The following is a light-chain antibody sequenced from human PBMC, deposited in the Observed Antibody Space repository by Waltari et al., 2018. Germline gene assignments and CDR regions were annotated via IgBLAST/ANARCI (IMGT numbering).Light chain of an antibody. CDR2: KDS. Sequence: SYELTQPSSVSVSPGQTARITCSGDLLSTKYARWFQQRPGQAPVLVIYKDSERPSGIHERFSGSSSGTTVILTISGAQVEDEADYYCYSATDNNLRVFGGGTKLTVL. J-gene: IGLJ3*02. CDR3: YSATDNNLRV. CDR1: LLSTKY. V-gene: IGLV3-27*01.